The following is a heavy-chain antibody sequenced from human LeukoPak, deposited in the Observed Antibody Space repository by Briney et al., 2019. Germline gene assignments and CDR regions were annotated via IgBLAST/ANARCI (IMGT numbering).Heavy chain of an antibody. CDR1: GFTFNYYW. CDR2: IKEDGSEK. J-gene: IGHJ5*02. V-gene: IGHV3-7*01. D-gene: IGHD1-7*01. Sequence: PGGSLRLSCAASGFTFNYYWMRWVRQAPGKGLEWVATIKEDGSEKYYVDSVRGRFTVSIDNAKNSLYLQMSSLRAEDTAVYYCESTTGPWGQGTLVTVSS. CDR3: ESTTGP.